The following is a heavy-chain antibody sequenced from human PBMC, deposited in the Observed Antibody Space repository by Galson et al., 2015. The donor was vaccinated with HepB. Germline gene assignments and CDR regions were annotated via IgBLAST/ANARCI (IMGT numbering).Heavy chain of an antibody. D-gene: IGHD2/OR15-2a*01. Sequence: LRVACVDSGFTFSSHILSWVRQAPEEGLEWVSDINGNNSTRFYADSVKGRVTISRDNAKNSLYLQMNSLRAEDTAVFYCARHGPGGNSFDHWGQGVLVTVSS. J-gene: IGHJ4*02. CDR3: ARHGPGGNSFDH. V-gene: IGHV3-48*01. CDR1: GFTFSSHI. CDR2: INGNNSTR.